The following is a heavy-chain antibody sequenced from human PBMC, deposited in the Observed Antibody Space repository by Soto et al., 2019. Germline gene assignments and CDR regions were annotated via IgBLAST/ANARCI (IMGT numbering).Heavy chain of an antibody. J-gene: IGHJ5*02. CDR2: IYYSGST. CDR1: GGSISSYY. D-gene: IGHD6-6*01. V-gene: IGHV4-59*01. Sequence: PSDTLSLTCTVYGGSISSYYWSWIRQPPGKGLEWIGYIYYSGSTNYNPSLKSRVTISVDTSKNQFSLKLSSVTAADTAVYYCARGHSSSSEFAPKILNVNWLDPWGQGTLVTVSS. CDR3: ARGHSSSSEFAPKILNVNWLDP.